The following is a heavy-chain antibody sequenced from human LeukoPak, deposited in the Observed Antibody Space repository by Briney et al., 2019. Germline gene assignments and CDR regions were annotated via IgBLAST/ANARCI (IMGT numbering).Heavy chain of an antibody. D-gene: IGHD5-18*01. J-gene: IGHJ6*03. CDR1: GDSISSYY. Sequence: SETLSLTCTVSGDSISSYYWSWIRQPPGKGLEWIGYIYYSGSTNYNPSLKSRVTISVDTSKNQFSLKLSSVTAADTAVYYCARVRYSYGSYYYYYYMDVWGKGTTVTISS. CDR3: ARVRYSYGSYYYYYYMDV. CDR2: IYYSGST. V-gene: IGHV4-59*01.